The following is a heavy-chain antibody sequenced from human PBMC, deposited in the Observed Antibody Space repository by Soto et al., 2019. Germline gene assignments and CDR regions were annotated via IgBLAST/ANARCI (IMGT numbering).Heavy chain of an antibody. Sequence: LILSCAASGFTFSNAWMSWVRHAPGKGLEWVGLIKSKTDGRTTDYAAPVKGRFTISRDDSKNTLYLQMNSLKTEDTAVYYCTTWHVWGQGTLVTVSS. J-gene: IGHJ4*02. CDR3: TTWHV. CDR1: GFTFSNAW. CDR2: IKSKTDGRTT. V-gene: IGHV3-15*01.